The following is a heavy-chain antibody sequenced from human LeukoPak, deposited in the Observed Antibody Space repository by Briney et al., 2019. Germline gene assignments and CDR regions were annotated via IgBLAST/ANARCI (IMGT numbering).Heavy chain of an antibody. J-gene: IGHJ4*02. D-gene: IGHD2-15*01. CDR1: GGAISTSDYN. CDR3: ARTGMVGAADY. V-gene: IGHV4-39*01. CDR2: INYSGNT. Sequence: SETLSLTCTVSGGAISTSDYNWGCIRQPPGKGLEWIGSINYSGNTYYNPSLKSRVTISVDTSKNQFSLKLSSVTAADTAVYYCARTGMVGAADYWGQGTLVTVSS.